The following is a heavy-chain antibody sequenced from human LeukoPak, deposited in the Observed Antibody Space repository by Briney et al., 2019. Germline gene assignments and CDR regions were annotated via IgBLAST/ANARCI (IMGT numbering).Heavy chain of an antibody. CDR1: GFTFSSYA. V-gene: IGHV3-23*01. J-gene: IGHJ5*02. CDR3: GKEGGA. D-gene: IGHD3-16*01. Sequence: GGSLTLSCAASGFTFSSYAMTWVRQAPGKGPEWVSAIGGRGGSTYYADSLGGRFTISRDNSKDMVYLQMNSLKVEDTATYYCGKEGGAWGQGTKVTVSS. CDR2: IGGRGGST.